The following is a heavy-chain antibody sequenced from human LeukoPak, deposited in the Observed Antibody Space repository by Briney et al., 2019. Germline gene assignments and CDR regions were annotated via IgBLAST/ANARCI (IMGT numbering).Heavy chain of an antibody. CDR3: ARLNSGSYYYYYYYYMDV. CDR2: ISGSGGST. J-gene: IGHJ6*03. D-gene: IGHD1-26*01. CDR1: GFTFSSYA. Sequence: RPGGSLRLSCAASGFTFSSYAVSWVRQAPGKGLEWVSAISGSGGSTYYADSVKGRFTISRDNSKNTLYLQMNSLRAEDTAVYYCARLNSGSYYYYYYYYMDVWGKGTTVTVSS. V-gene: IGHV3-23*01.